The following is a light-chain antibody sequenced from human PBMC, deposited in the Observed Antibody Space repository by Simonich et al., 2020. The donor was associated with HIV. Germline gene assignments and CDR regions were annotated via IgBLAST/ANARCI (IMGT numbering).Light chain of an antibody. CDR3: QQYYSTPFT. V-gene: IGKV4-1*01. CDR2: WAS. J-gene: IGKJ3*01. Sequence: DIVMTQSPDSLAVSLGERATINCKSSQSVLYSSNNKNYLAWYQQKPGQPPKLIIYWASTRESAVPDRFSGSGSGTDFTLTISSLQAEDVAVYYCQQYYSTPFTFGPGTKVDIK. CDR1: QSVLYSSNNKNY.